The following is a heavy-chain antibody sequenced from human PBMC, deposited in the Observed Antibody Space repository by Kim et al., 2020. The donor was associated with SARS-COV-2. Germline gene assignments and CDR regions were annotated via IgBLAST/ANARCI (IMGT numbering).Heavy chain of an antibody. D-gene: IGHD3-22*01. V-gene: IGHV3-9*01. CDR1: GFTFGDYT. Sequence: GGSLRLSCAASGFTFGDYTMHWVRQAPGKGLEWVSGISWNSGSIGYADSVKGRFTISRDNAKNSLYLQMNSLRAEDTALYYCAKDGPDSSGYYLTGGAFGIWGQGTMVTVSS. J-gene: IGHJ3*02. CDR2: ISWNSGSI. CDR3: AKDGPDSSGYYLTGGAFGI.